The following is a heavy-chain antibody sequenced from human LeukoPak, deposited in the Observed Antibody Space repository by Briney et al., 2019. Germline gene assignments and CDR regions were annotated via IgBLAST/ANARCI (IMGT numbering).Heavy chain of an antibody. J-gene: IGHJ5*02. D-gene: IGHD6-13*01. CDR2: INPNSGGT. CDR1: GYTFTGYY. V-gene: IGHV1-2*02. Sequence: ASVKVSCTASGYTFTGYYMHWVRQAPGQGLEWMGWINPNSGGTNYAQKFQGRVTMTRDTSISTAYMELSRLRSDDTAVYYCARVAAAGTSWFDPWGQGTLVTVSS. CDR3: ARVAAAGTSWFDP.